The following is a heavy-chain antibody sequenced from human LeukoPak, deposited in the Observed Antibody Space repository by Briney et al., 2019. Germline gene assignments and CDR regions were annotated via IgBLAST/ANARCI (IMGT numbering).Heavy chain of an antibody. CDR1: GFTFGDYA. D-gene: IGHD2-21*01. CDR3: ARDNGDVVAPLMDV. J-gene: IGHJ6*04. Sequence: GGSLRLSCAASGFTFGDYAMNWVRQAPGKGLEWVPSISSSSTYIYYADSLKGRFTISRDDAKNSLYLQMNSLSAEDTAVYYCARDNGDVVAPLMDVWGKGTTVTISS. CDR2: ISSSSTYI. V-gene: IGHV3-21*01.